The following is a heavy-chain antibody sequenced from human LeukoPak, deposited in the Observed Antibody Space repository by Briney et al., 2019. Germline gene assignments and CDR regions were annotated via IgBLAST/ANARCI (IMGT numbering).Heavy chain of an antibody. CDR1: GGSFSGYH. V-gene: IGHV4-59*01. CDR2: IYYSGST. D-gene: IGHD4-17*01. Sequence: PSETLSLTCAVYGGSFSGYHWSWIRQPPGKGLEWIGYIYYSGSTNYNPSLKSRVTISVDTSKNQFSLKLSSVTAADTAVYYCARGGGGFYGDHFDYWGQGTPVTVSS. CDR3: ARGGGGFYGDHFDY. J-gene: IGHJ4*02.